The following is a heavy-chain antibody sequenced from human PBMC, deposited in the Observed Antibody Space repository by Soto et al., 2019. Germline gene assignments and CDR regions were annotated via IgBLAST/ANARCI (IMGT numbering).Heavy chain of an antibody. J-gene: IGHJ4*02. D-gene: IGHD3-10*01. CDR2: ISGNGGNT. Sequence: PGVSLRLSCAASGFTFSTYAMSWVRQAPGKGLEWVSLISGNGGNTYYADSVKGRFTISRDNSKNTLYLQMNNLRAEDTAVYFCAKVSGGSPSRDLDYWGQGTWVTVSS. CDR3: AKVSGGSPSRDLDY. V-gene: IGHV3-23*01. CDR1: GFTFSTYA.